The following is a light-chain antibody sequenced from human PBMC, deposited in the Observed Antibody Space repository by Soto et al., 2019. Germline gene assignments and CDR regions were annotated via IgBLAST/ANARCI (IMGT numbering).Light chain of an antibody. CDR1: QSISTY. CDR3: QQYSSYPT. V-gene: IGKV1-5*01. Sequence: DIQMTQSPPSLSASVGDRVTITCRPSQSISTYLNWYQQXAGLAPKILIYDASSSESGVPSRFSGSGSGTEFTLTISSLQSDDFATYYCQQYSSYPTFGQGTKVDIK. J-gene: IGKJ1*01. CDR2: DAS.